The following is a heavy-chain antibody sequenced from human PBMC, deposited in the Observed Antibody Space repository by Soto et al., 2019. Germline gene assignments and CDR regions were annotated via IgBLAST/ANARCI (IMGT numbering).Heavy chain of an antibody. J-gene: IGHJ3*02. CDR3: TTDPENLMVYDQNAFDI. D-gene: IGHD2-8*01. V-gene: IGHV3-15*01. CDR1: GFTFSNAW. Sequence: GGSLRLSCAASGFTFSNAWMSWVRQAPGKGLEWVGRIKSKTDGGTTDYAAPVKGRFTISRDDSKNTLYLQMNSLKTEDTAVYYCTTDPENLMVYDQNAFDIWGQGTMVTVSS. CDR2: IKSKTDGGTT.